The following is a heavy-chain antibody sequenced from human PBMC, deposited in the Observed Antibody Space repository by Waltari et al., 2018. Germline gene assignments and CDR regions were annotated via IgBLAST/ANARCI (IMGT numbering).Heavy chain of an antibody. CDR3: TRGFASGIHYY. CDR2: ISKTSTTI. CDR1: GFTFSSYS. Sequence: EVQLLASGGGLVQPGGSLRLSCAASGFTFSSYSITWVRQAPGKGLEGVSYISKTSTTIHYADSVKGRFTISRDNAKNSVYLQMNSLRDEDTAMYYCTRGFASGIHYYWGQGTLVTVSS. D-gene: IGHD3-10*01. J-gene: IGHJ4*02. V-gene: IGHV3-48*02.